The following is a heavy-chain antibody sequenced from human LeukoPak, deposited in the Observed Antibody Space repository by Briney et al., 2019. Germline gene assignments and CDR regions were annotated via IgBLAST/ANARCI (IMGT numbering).Heavy chain of an antibody. V-gene: IGHV4-59*08. CDR1: GGSITSYY. CDR3: ARQLRGEAVAGHLQPFDY. CDR2: IHYSGST. D-gene: IGHD6-19*01. Sequence: PSETLSFTCTVSGGSITSYYWSWIRQPPGKGLEWLGYIHYSGSTNHNPSLKSRVTISVDTSKNQFSLKLSSVTAADTAVYFCARQLRGEAVAGHLQPFDYWGQGTLVTVSS. J-gene: IGHJ4*02.